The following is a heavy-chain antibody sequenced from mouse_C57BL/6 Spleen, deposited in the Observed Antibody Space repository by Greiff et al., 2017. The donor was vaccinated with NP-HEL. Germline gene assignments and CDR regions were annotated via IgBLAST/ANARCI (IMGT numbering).Heavy chain of an antibody. Sequence: VKLQESGAELVRPGASVTLSCKASGYTFTDYEMHWVKQTPVHGLEWIGAIDPETGGTAYNQKFKGKAILTADKSSSTAYMELRSLTSEDSAVYYCTDGGYSNDGGYWGQGTTLTVSS. D-gene: IGHD2-12*01. V-gene: IGHV1-15*01. CDR1: GYTFTDYE. CDR3: TDGGYSNDGGY. J-gene: IGHJ2*01. CDR2: IDPETGGT.